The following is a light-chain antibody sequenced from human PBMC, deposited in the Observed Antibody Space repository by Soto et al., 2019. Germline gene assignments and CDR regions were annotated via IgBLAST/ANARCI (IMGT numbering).Light chain of an antibody. V-gene: IGKV1-5*01. Sequence: DLQMTQSPSTLSASLGDRVTSXXRASQSISRWLAWYQQKPGKAPKLLIYDASILESGVPSRFSGSGSGTEFTLTITSLQPDDFATYYCQQYNNYWTFGQGTKVDIK. CDR3: QQYNNYWT. CDR1: QSISRW. CDR2: DAS. J-gene: IGKJ1*01.